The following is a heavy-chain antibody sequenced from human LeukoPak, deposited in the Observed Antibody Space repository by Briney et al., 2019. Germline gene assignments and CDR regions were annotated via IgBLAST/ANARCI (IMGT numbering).Heavy chain of an antibody. V-gene: IGHV5-10-1*01. Sequence: GGSLEISCKGSGYSFTSYWISWVRQLPGKGLEWMGRIDPSDSYTNYSPSFQGHVTISADKSISTAYLQWSSLKASDTAMYYCARRGYGDYTNGFDYWGQGTLVTVSS. D-gene: IGHD4-17*01. J-gene: IGHJ4*02. CDR3: ARRGYGDYTNGFDY. CDR2: IDPSDSYT. CDR1: GYSFTSYW.